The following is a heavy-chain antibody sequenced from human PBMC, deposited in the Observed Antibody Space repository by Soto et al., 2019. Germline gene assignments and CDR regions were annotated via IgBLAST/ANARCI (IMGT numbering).Heavy chain of an antibody. Sequence: ASDTLSLTCTVSGDSISSYYWSWIRQPPGKGLEWIGYIYYSGSTNYNPSLKSRVTISVDTSKNQFSLKLSSVTAADTAVYYCARENFWSGYYSVWGQGTLVTVSS. V-gene: IGHV4-59*01. J-gene: IGHJ4*02. CDR1: GDSISSYY. CDR2: IYYSGST. CDR3: ARENFWSGYYSV. D-gene: IGHD3-3*01.